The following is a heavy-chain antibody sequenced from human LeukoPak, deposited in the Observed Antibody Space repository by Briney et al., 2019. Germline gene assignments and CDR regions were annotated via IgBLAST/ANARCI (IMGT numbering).Heavy chain of an antibody. V-gene: IGHV4-61*02. CDR2: IYTSGST. J-gene: IGHJ5*02. Sequence: PSETLSLTCTVSGGSISSGSYYWSWIRQPAGKGLEWLGRIYTSGSTNYNPSLKSRVTISVDTSKNQFSLKLSSVTAADTAVYYCARHEVVVAPASRRDWFDPWGQGTLVTVSS. CDR3: ARHEVVVAPASRRDWFDP. CDR1: GGSISSGSYY. D-gene: IGHD2-2*01.